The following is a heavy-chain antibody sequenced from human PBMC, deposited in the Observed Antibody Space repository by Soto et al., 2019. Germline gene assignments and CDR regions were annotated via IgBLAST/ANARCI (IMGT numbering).Heavy chain of an antibody. Sequence: EVQLVESGGGLVKPGGYLRLSCAASGFTFDNAWMSWVRQAPGKGLEWVGRIKSKTDGGTADYAAPVKGRFNISRDDSKNTLFLQMNSLKTEDTAVYYCTADRVPMYDFDYWGQGTLVPVSS. CDR1: GFTFDNAW. D-gene: IGHD2-2*01. J-gene: IGHJ4*02. CDR3: TADRVPMYDFDY. CDR2: IKSKTDGGTA. V-gene: IGHV3-15*01.